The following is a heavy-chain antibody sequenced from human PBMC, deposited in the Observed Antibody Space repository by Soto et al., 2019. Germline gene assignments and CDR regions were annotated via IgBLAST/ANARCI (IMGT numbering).Heavy chain of an antibody. V-gene: IGHV1-69*06. CDR3: AREGGSETLQPSYNWFDT. D-gene: IGHD6-25*01. CDR1: GGTFTMNA. J-gene: IGHJ5*02. CDR2: ITPLYGTA. Sequence: QVQLVQSGAEVKKPGSSVKVSCKASGGTFTMNAVNWVRQGPGQGLEWMGGITPLYGTANYAQSFQGRVTITADRSTSTVYMELSGLRAEDTAVYYCAREGGSETLQPSYNWFDTWGQGTLVTVSS.